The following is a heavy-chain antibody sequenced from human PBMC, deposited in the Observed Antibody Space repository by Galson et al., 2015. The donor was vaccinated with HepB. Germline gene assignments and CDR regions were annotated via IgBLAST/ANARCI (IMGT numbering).Heavy chain of an antibody. J-gene: IGHJ4*02. D-gene: IGHD1-26*01. CDR3: ARGKYTGMQPPDGSY. CDR2: ISSSSSYI. Sequence: SLRLSCAASGFTFSSYSMNWVRQAPGKGLEWVSSISSSSSYIYYADSVKGRFTISRDNAKNSLYLQMNSLRAEDTAVYYCARGKYTGMQPPDGSYWGQGTLVTVSS. CDR1: GFTFSSYS. V-gene: IGHV3-21*01.